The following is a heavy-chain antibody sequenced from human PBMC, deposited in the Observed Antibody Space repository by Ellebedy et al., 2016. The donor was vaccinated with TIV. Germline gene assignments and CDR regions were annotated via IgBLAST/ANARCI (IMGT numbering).Heavy chain of an antibody. D-gene: IGHD1-26*01. V-gene: IGHV3-33*01. CDR3: ARGSQYSGI. Sequence: GESLKISCAASGFTFSSYGMHWVRQAPGKGLEWVAVIWYDGSNKYYADSMKGRFTISRDNSRNTLYLQMNSLRAEDTAVYYCARGSQYSGIWGQGTMVTVSS. CDR1: GFTFSSYG. CDR2: IWYDGSNK. J-gene: IGHJ3*02.